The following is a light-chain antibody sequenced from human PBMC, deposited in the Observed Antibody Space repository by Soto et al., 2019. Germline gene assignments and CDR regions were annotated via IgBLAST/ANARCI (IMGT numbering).Light chain of an antibody. CDR2: GAS. V-gene: IGKV3D-7*01. CDR3: QQDYNLPWT. Sequence: EIVMTQSPATLSLSPGYRATLSCRASQFISSNYLSWYQQKPGQAPRLLIYGASTRATGIPDRFSGSGSETDFTLTISSLQPEDFAVYYCQQDYNLPWTFGHGTKVDIK. J-gene: IGKJ1*01. CDR1: QFISSNY.